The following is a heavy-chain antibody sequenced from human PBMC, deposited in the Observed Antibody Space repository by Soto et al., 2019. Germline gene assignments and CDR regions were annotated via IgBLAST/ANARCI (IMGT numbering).Heavy chain of an antibody. V-gene: IGHV3-30*18. D-gene: IGHD5-18*01. Sequence: QVQLVESGGAVVQPGKSLRLSCAASGFTFSSYGMYWVRQAPGKGLEWVAAIAYDGSNKYHGDSAKGRFTISRDNSKNTLYLQMNSLRVEDTAVYYCAKDIVRYTYGACDYWGQGALVTVSS. CDR3: AKDIVRYTYGACDY. J-gene: IGHJ4*02. CDR1: GFTFSSYG. CDR2: IAYDGSNK.